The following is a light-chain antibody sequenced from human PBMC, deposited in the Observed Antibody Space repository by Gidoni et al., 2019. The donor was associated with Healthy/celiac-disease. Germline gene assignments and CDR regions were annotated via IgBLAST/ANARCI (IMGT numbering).Light chain of an antibody. CDR3: QQYNNWPET. CDR2: GAS. Sequence: EIVMTQSPATLSVSPGERATLSCRASQSVSSNFAWYQQKPGQAPRLLIYGASTRATGIPARFSGSGSGTEFTLPISSLQSEDFAVYYCQQYNNWPETFGPGTKVDIK. J-gene: IGKJ3*01. V-gene: IGKV3-15*01. CDR1: QSVSSN.